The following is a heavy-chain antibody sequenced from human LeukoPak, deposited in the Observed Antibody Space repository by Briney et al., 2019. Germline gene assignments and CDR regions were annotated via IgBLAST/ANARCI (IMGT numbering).Heavy chain of an antibody. CDR2: IYHSGST. D-gene: IGHD2-2*01. J-gene: IGHJ4*02. CDR3: ARFSCSSTSCYRFDY. V-gene: IGHV4-38-2*02. CDR1: GRSISSGYY. Sequence: SETLSLTCTVSGRSISSGYYWGWIRQPPGKGLEWIGSIYHSGSTYYNPSLKSRVTISVDTSKNQFSLKLSSVTAADTAVYYCARFSCSSTSCYRFDYWGQGTLVTVSS.